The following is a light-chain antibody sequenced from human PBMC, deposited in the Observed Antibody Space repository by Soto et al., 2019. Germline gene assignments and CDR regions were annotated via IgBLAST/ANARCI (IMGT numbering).Light chain of an antibody. CDR2: GAS. J-gene: IGKJ1*01. CDR3: QQYGTSPWA. Sequence: EIVLTQSPGNLSLSPGERATLSCRASQSVRNSYLAWHQHKPGQAPRLLIYGASTRATGIPDRFSGSGSGKDFTLTISGLEPEDLAVYYCQQYGTSPWALGQGTKVDIK. CDR1: QSVRNSY. V-gene: IGKV3-20*01.